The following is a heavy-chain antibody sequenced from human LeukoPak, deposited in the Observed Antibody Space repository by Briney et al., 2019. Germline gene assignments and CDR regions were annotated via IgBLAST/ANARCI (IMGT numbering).Heavy chain of an antibody. CDR1: GYTFTGYY. CDR3: ARGRGSDPGGGFQLWTRGPLLTVPSAST. J-gene: IGHJ1*01. V-gene: IGHV1-2*02. D-gene: IGHD3-16*01. CDR2: INPNGGGT. Sequence: ASVKVSCNASGYTFTGYYIHWVRQAPGQGLEWMGWINPNGGGTEYAQRFQGRVTMTTDTTISAAYMDLSGLYSNDTAVYDCARGRGSDPGGGFQLWTRGPLLTVPSASTRG.